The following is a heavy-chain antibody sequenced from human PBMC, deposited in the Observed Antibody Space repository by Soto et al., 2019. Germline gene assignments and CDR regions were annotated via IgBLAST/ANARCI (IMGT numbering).Heavy chain of an antibody. CDR3: ARVVDYYDPYYYYGMDV. CDR1: GFPFSSDW. CDR2: ISSSSSYI. D-gene: IGHD3-22*01. V-gene: IGHV3-21*01. Sequence: GGSLRLSCATSGFPFSSDWMHWVRQAPGKGLVWVSRISSSSSYIYYADSVKGRFTISRDNAKNSLYLQMNSLRAEDTAVYYCARVVDYYDPYYYYGMDVWGQGTTVTVSS. J-gene: IGHJ6*02.